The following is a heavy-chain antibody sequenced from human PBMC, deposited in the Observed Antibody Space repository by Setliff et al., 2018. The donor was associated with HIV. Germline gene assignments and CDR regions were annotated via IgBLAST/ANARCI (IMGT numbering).Heavy chain of an antibody. CDR2: IYTSGST. J-gene: IGHJ6*03. CDR3: ARGPGHDSSGYYYDYYYMDV. Sequence: PSETLSLTCTVSGGSIGSYYWSWIRQPPGKELEWIGYIYTSGSTNYNPSLKSRVTISVDTSKNQFSLKLSSVTAADTAVYYCARGPGHDSSGYYYDYYYMDVWGKGTTVTV. D-gene: IGHD3-22*01. CDR1: GGSIGSYY. V-gene: IGHV4-4*08.